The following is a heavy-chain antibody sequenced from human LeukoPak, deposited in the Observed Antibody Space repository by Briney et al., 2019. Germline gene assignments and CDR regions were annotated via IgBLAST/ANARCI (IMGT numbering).Heavy chain of an antibody. V-gene: IGHV3-7*01. Sequence: GGSLRLSCAASGFTFSTYWMTWVRQAPGRGLEWVANINQDGSGKYYVDSVKGRFTISRDNAKNSLYLQMNSLRAEDTAVYYCATHATSGSYYFDAFDIWGQGTMVTVSS. J-gene: IGHJ3*02. CDR3: ATHATSGSYYFDAFDI. CDR1: GFTFSTYW. D-gene: IGHD1-26*01. CDR2: INQDGSGK.